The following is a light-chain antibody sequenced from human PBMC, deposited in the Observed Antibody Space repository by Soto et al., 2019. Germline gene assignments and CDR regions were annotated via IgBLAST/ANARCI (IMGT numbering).Light chain of an antibody. CDR1: ESLLYSSNNKNY. Sequence: DIVMTQSPSSLAVCLGERATINCKSSESLLYSSNNKNYLAWYQQKPGQPPKLLIYWASTRESGVPDRFSGSGSGTDFTLTISSLQAEDVAVYYCQQYHTTLPFTFGPGTKVEIK. CDR3: QQYHTTLPFT. CDR2: WAS. J-gene: IGKJ3*01. V-gene: IGKV4-1*01.